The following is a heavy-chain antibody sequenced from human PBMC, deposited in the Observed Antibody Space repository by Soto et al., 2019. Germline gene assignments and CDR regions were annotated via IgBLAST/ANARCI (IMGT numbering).Heavy chain of an antibody. Sequence: SVKVSCKASGGTFSSYAISWVRQASGQGLEWMGGIIPIFGTANYAQRFQGRVTITADESTSTAYMELSSLRSEDTAVYYCARVSIAARRSWFDPWGQGTLVTVS. CDR1: GGTFSSYA. CDR3: ARVSIAARRSWFDP. J-gene: IGHJ5*02. CDR2: IIPIFGTA. D-gene: IGHD6-6*01. V-gene: IGHV1-69*13.